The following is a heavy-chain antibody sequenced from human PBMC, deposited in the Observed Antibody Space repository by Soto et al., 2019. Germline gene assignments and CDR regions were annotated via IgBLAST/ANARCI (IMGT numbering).Heavy chain of an antibody. Sequence: QVQLVQSGAEVKKPGSSVKVSCKASGGTFSSYAISWVRQAPGQGLEWMGGIIPIFGTANYAQKFQGRVTIPADESTSTAYMELSSLRSEDTAVYYCARDRGYSSGWYGDGFDYWGQGTLVTVSS. J-gene: IGHJ4*02. V-gene: IGHV1-69*12. D-gene: IGHD6-19*01. CDR1: GGTFSSYA. CDR3: ARDRGYSSGWYGDGFDY. CDR2: IIPIFGTA.